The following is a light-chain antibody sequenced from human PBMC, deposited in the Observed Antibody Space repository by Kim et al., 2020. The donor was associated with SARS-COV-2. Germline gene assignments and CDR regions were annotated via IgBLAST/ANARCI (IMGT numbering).Light chain of an antibody. CDR2: KVS. V-gene: IGKV2-30*02. J-gene: IGKJ1*01. Sequence: DVVVTQSLLSLPVTLGQPASISCRSSQSLVHSDGNTYLHWFQQRPGQSPRRLIYKVSYRDSGVPDRFSGSGSGTDFTLKISRVEAEDVAVYYCMQGTYWPTFGQGTKVDIK. CDR3: MQGTYWPT. CDR1: QSLVHSDGNTY.